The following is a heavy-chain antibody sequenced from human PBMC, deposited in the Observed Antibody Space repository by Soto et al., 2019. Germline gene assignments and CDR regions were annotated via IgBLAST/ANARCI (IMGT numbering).Heavy chain of an antibody. CDR3: AKDQGSGSPALILNGFDP. D-gene: IGHD3-10*01. V-gene: IGHV3-9*01. CDR2: IGWNSISV. J-gene: IGHJ5*02. CDR1: GFKFDDYA. Sequence: QLVESGGGLVQPGGSLRLSCVASGFKFDDYAMHWVRQSPGKGLEWVSGIGWNSISVGFADSVQGRFTISRDNAKNSLYLQMNDLRTEDTAFYYCAKDQGSGSPALILNGFDPWGQGTLVTVSS.